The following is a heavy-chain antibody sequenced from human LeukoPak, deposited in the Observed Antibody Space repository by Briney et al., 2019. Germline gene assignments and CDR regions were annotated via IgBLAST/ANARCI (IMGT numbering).Heavy chain of an antibody. J-gene: IGHJ4*02. Sequence: GGSLRLSCAASGFTFSSYAMSWVRQAPGKGLEWVSAISGSGGSTYYADSVKGRFTISRDNSKNTLYLQMNSLRVGDTAVYGARGTSDGPVAQLDHWGQGPLVTVAS. CDR3: RGTSDGPVAQLDH. V-gene: IGHV3-23*01. CDR1: GFTFSSYA. D-gene: IGHD1-1*01. CDR2: ISGSGGST.